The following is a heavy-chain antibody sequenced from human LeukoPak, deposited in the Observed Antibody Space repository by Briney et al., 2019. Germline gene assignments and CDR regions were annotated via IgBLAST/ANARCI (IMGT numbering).Heavy chain of an antibody. D-gene: IGHD6-13*01. CDR1: GGTFSSYA. Sequence: GASVKVSCKASGGTFSSYAISWERQAPGQGLEWMGGIIPIFGAANYAQKFQGRVTITADKSTSTAYMELSSLRSEDTAVYYCARGVEAAADTIYFDYWGQGTLVTVSP. J-gene: IGHJ4*02. CDR3: ARGVEAAADTIYFDY. V-gene: IGHV1-69*06. CDR2: IIPIFGAA.